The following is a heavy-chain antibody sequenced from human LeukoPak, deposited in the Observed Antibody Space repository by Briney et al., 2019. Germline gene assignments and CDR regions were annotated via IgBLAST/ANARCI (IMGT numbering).Heavy chain of an antibody. D-gene: IGHD4-11*01. CDR2: ISSSSSYI. CDR3: ARDMRDYMDYYYSSMDV. V-gene: IGHV3-21*01. J-gene: IGHJ6*03. CDR1: GFTFSSYS. Sequence: GSLRLSCAASGFTFSSYSMNWVRKAPGKGLEWVSSISSSSSYIYYADSVKGRFTISRDNAKNSLHLQMNSLRAEDTAVYYCARDMRDYMDYYYSSMDVWGKGTTVTVSS.